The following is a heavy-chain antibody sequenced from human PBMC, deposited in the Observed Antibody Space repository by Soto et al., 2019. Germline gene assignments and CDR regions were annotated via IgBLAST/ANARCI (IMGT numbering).Heavy chain of an antibody. CDR2: ITGSTGTT. J-gene: IGHJ6*03. Sequence: GGSLRLSCAASGFTFSNFAMSWVRHAPGEGLEWVSEITGSTGTTYYADSVKGRFIISRDNSKNTVHLQMNSLRAEDTAVYYCAKDTSSSPYYMDVWGKGTTVTVSS. V-gene: IGHV3-23*01. CDR3: AKDTSSSPYYMDV. D-gene: IGHD2-2*01. CDR1: GFTFSNFA.